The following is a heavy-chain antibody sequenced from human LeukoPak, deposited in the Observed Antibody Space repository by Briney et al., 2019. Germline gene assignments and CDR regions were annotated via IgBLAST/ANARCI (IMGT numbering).Heavy chain of an antibody. V-gene: IGHV3-30*02. Sequence: PGGSLRLSCAASGFTFSSYGMHWVRQAPGKGLEWVAFIRYDGSNKYYADSVKGRFTISRDNAKNSLYLQMNSLRTEDTALYYCAKDPASSGSYYPDYWGQGTLVTVSS. CDR1: GFTFSSYG. J-gene: IGHJ4*02. D-gene: IGHD3-22*01. CDR3: AKDPASSGSYYPDY. CDR2: IRYDGSNK.